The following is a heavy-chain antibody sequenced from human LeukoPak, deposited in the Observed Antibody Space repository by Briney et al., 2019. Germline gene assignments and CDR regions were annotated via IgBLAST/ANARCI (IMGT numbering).Heavy chain of an antibody. Sequence: PGGSLRLSCAASGFTFNSYAMNWVRQAPGKGLEWGSAISGSGGSTYYADSVKGRFTISRDASKNTLYLQMNSLRADDSAVYYCAKVSLGTLFLFDYWGQGTLVTVSS. CDR3: AKVSLGTLFLFDY. D-gene: IGHD7-27*01. CDR1: GFTFNSYA. V-gene: IGHV3-23*01. J-gene: IGHJ4*02. CDR2: ISGSGGST.